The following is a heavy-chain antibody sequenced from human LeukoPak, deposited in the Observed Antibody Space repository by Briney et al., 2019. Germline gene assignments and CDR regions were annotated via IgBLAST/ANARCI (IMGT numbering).Heavy chain of an antibody. V-gene: IGHV3-64D*08. CDR2: ISSNGGST. Sequence: GGSLRLSCSASGFTFSNYAMYWVRQAPGKGLEYVSAISSNGGSTYYADSVKGRFTISRDNSKNTLYLQLSSQRSEDSAVYYCVKNGVYTSGWYGGYFDHWGQGTLVTVSS. CDR1: GFTFSNYA. D-gene: IGHD6-19*01. CDR3: VKNGVYTSGWYGGYFDH. J-gene: IGHJ4*02.